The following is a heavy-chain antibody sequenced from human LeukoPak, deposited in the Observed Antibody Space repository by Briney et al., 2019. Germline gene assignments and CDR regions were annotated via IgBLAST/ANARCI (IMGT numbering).Heavy chain of an antibody. J-gene: IGHJ3*02. D-gene: IGHD3-22*01. CDR2: IIPIFGTA. V-gene: IGHV1-69*05. Sequence: ASVKVSCKASAYTFTSYGVSWVRQAPGQGLEWMGGIIPIFGTANYAQKFQGRVTITTDESTSTAYMELSSLRSEDTAVYYCARATYYYDSSGHPIAFDIWGQGTMVTVSS. CDR3: ARATYYYDSSGHPIAFDI. CDR1: AYTFTSYG.